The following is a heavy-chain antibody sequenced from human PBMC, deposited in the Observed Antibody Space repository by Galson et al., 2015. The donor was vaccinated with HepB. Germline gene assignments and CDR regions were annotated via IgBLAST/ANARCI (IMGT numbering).Heavy chain of an antibody. CDR1: GYTFTRYG. J-gene: IGHJ4*02. CDR3: ARVWVPFYSSGSQYYFDY. CDR2: ISAYNGNT. V-gene: IGHV1-18*04. D-gene: IGHD3-22*01. Sequence: SVKVSCKASGYTFTRYGISWVRQAPGQGLEWMGWISAYNGNTNYAQKLQGRVTMTTDTSTSTAYMELRSLRSDDTAVYYCARVWVPFYSSGSQYYFDYWGQGTLVTVSS.